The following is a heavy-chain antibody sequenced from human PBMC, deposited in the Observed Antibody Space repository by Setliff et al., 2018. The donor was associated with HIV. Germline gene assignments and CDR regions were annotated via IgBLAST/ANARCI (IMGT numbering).Heavy chain of an antibody. D-gene: IGHD5-12*01. CDR2: IYSNGIT. CDR3: ARLPRGPWRWDY. Sequence: PSETLSLTCTVSGGSIGVDCWSWIRQPPGKGLEWIGHIYSNGITRYNPSLKSRVTISLDTSKIEFSLTLKSVTAADTAIYYCARLPRGPWRWDYWGQGMLVTVSS. CDR1: GGSIGVDC. V-gene: IGHV4-4*09. J-gene: IGHJ4*02.